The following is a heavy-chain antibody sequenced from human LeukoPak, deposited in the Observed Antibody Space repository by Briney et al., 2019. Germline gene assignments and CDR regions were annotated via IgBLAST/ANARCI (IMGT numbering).Heavy chain of an antibody. CDR3: ARGGRLVTTPFDY. Sequence: PSETLSLTFAVSGGSISSSNWWSWVRQPPGKGLEWIGEIYHSGSTYYNPSLNSRVTISLDTSKNQFSLKLRSVTAADTAVYYCARGGRLVTTPFDYWGQGTLVTVSS. J-gene: IGHJ4*02. CDR2: IYHSGST. CDR1: GGSISSSNW. V-gene: IGHV4-4*02. D-gene: IGHD4-17*01.